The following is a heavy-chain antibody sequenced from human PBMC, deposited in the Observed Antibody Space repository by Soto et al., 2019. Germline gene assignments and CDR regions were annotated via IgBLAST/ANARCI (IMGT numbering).Heavy chain of an antibody. CDR3: ARIYRYNWNDVWFDP. V-gene: IGHV4-31*03. D-gene: IGHD1-1*01. CDR1: GDSIMRDSYY. CDR2: IYYSGTT. J-gene: IGHJ5*02. Sequence: QVQLQESGPGLVKPSQTLSLTCTVSGDSIMRDSYYWNWIRQHPGKGLEWIGYIYYSGTTAYNPSLKTRVTISPDTSKNQFSLNLSSVTAADTATYYCARIYRYNWNDVWFDPWGQGTLVTVSS.